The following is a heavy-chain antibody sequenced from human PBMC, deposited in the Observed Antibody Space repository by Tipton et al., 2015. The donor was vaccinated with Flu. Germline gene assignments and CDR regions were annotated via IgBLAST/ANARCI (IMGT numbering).Heavy chain of an antibody. CDR1: GFIFRNYG. CDR3: ARGFIRLCDY. CDR2: IRFDGTNV. V-gene: IGHV3-30*02. Sequence: SLRLSCVASGFIFRNYGMHWVRQAPGKGLDWVAFIRFDGTNVLYADSVKGRFTISRDNAKNSLYLQMDSLRAEDTAIYYCARGFIRLCDYWGQGTLVTVS. D-gene: IGHD3-16*01. J-gene: IGHJ4*02.